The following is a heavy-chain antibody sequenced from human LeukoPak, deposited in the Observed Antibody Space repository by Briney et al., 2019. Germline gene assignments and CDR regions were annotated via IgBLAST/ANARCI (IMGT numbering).Heavy chain of an antibody. CDR2: IWYDGSNK. CDR1: GFTFSSYG. D-gene: IGHD3-3*01. CDR3: AKGPFGILGVVEYYFDY. J-gene: IGHJ4*02. Sequence: PGRSLRLSCAASGFTFSSYGMHWVRQAPGKGLEWVAVIWYDGSNKYYADSVKGRFTISRDNSKNTLYLQMNSLRAEDTAVYYCAKGPFGILGVVEYYFDYWGQGTLVTVSS. V-gene: IGHV3-33*06.